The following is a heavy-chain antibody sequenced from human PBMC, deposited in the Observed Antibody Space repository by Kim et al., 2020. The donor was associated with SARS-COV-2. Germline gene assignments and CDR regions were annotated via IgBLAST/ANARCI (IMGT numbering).Heavy chain of an antibody. Sequence: PSLKIRVTISVDTSKNQFSLKLSSVTAAGTAVYYCARGHYDILTGYPFDYWGQGTLVTVSS. D-gene: IGHD3-9*01. V-gene: IGHV4-34*01. J-gene: IGHJ4*02. CDR3: ARGHYDILTGYPFDY.